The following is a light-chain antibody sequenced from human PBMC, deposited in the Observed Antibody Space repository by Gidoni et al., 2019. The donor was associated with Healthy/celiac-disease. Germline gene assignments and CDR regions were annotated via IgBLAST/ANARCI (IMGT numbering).Light chain of an antibody. CDR3: CSYAGRGV. V-gene: IGLV2-23*01. CDR2: EGS. CDR1: SSDVGSYNL. J-gene: IGLJ2*01. Sequence: SALTQPASVSGSPGQSITISCTGTSSDVGSYNLVSWYQQHPGKAPKLTIYEGSKRPSGVSNRFSGSKSGNTASLTISGLQAEDEADYYCCSYAGRGVFGGGTKLTVL.